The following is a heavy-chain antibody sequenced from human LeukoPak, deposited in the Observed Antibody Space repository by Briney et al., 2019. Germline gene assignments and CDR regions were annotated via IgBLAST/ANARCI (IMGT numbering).Heavy chain of an antibody. CDR3: ARRVGSGWPVQH. D-gene: IGHD6-19*01. CDR1: GYTFSSYD. Sequence: ASVKVSCKASGYTFSSYDINWVRQAAGQGLEWMGWMNPNSGNTGYAQKFQGRLNMTRNTSISTAYMELSSLRSEDTAVYYCARRVGSGWPVQHWGQGTLVTVSS. V-gene: IGHV1-8*01. CDR2: MNPNSGNT. J-gene: IGHJ1*01.